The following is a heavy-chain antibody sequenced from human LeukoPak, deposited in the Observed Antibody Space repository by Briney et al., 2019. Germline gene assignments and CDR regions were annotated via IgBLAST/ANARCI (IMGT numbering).Heavy chain of an antibody. Sequence: SETLSLTCTVSGGSISSSSYYWGWIRQPPGKGLEWIGSIYYSGSTYYNPSLKSRVTISVDTSKNQFSLKLSSVTAADTAVYYSARCSYGGMDVWSQGTTVTVSS. D-gene: IGHD5-18*01. CDR1: GGSISSSSYY. V-gene: IGHV4-39*01. J-gene: IGHJ6*02. CDR2: IYYSGST. CDR3: ARCSYGGMDV.